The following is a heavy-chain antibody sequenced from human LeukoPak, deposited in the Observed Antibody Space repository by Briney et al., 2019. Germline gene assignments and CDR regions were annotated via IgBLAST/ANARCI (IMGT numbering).Heavy chain of an antibody. D-gene: IGHD6-13*01. CDR3: ARVAEAAAFDF. CDR2: ISWNSGSI. CDR1: GFTFDDYA. J-gene: IGHJ4*02. Sequence: GGSLRLSCAASGFTFDDYAMHWVRHAPGKGLEWVSGISWNSGSIGYADSVKGRFTISRDNAKNSLYLQMNSLRAEDTAVYYCARVAEAAAFDFWGQGTLVTVSS. V-gene: IGHV3-9*01.